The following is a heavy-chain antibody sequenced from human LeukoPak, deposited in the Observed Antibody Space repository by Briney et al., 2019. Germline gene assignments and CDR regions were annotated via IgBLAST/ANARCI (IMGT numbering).Heavy chain of an antibody. CDR2: IYYSGST. Sequence: SETLSLTCTVSGGSISSSSYYWGWIRQPPGKGLEWIGSIYYSGSTYYNPSLKSRVTISVDTSKNQFSLKLSSVTAADTAVYYCARSRWGHYFDYWGQGTLVTVSS. CDR1: GGSISSSSYY. J-gene: IGHJ4*02. D-gene: IGHD7-27*01. V-gene: IGHV4-39*01. CDR3: ARSRWGHYFDY.